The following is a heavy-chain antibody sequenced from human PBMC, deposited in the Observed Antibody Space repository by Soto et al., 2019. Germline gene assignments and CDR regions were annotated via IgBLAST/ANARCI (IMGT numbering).Heavy chain of an antibody. CDR3: ARGIYQQLVWGGYYYYGMDV. D-gene: IGHD6-6*01. CDR2: IIPIFGTA. Sequence: SVKVSCKASGGTFSSYAVSWVRQAPGQGLEWMGGIIPIFGTANYAQKFQGRVTITADESTSTAYMELSSLRSEDTAVYYCARGIYQQLVWGGYYYYGMDVWGQGTTVTVSS. V-gene: IGHV1-69*13. CDR1: GGTFSSYA. J-gene: IGHJ6*02.